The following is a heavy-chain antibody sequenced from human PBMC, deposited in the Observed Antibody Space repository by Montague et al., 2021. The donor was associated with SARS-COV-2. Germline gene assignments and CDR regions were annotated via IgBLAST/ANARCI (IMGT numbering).Heavy chain of an antibody. CDR2: IYDSGST. J-gene: IGHJ3*02. V-gene: IGHV4-39*02. CDR1: GGSISSNNCY. Sequence: SETLSLTRTVSGGSISSNNCYWDWIRQPPGKGLEWIGSIYDSGSTYYXPSLKSRVTISVDTSKNHFSLKLNSVTAADTAVYYCARRGRKLLPVATTIGGFDIWGQGTMVTVSS. CDR3: ARRGRKLLPVATTIGGFDI. D-gene: IGHD5-12*01.